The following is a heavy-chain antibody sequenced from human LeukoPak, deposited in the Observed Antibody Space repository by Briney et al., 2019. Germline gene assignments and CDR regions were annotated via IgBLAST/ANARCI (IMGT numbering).Heavy chain of an antibody. V-gene: IGHV3-74*01. CDR2: INSGGTVT. J-gene: IGHJ4*02. CDR3: ASLYTMVVRGVIGSLYFDY. D-gene: IGHD3-10*01. Sequence: PGGSLRLSCAASGFTFSDFWMHWVRQAPGKGLVWVSRINSGGTVTNYVDSVKGRFIISRDNAKNSLYLQMNSLRAEDTAVYYCASLYTMVVRGVIGSLYFDYWGQGTLVTVSS. CDR1: GFTFSDFW.